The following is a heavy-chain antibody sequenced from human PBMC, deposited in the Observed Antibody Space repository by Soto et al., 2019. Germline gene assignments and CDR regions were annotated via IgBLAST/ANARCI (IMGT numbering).Heavy chain of an antibody. V-gene: IGHV3-49*03. CDR2: IRSKAYGGTT. D-gene: IGHD5-12*01. CDR3: TRGSQWLRGVYFDY. Sequence: TFGDYAMSWFRQAPGKGLEWVGFIRSKAYGGTTEYAASVKGRFTISRDDSKSIAYLQMNSLKTEDTAVYYCTRGSQWLRGVYFDYWGQGTLVTVSS. CDR1: TFGDYA. J-gene: IGHJ4*02.